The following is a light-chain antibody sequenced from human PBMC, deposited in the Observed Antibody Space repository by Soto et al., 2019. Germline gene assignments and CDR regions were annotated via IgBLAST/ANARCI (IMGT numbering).Light chain of an antibody. CDR2: VNN. CDR1: SSNIGAGYD. J-gene: IGLJ3*02. CDR3: QSYDSSLSASV. Sequence: QSVLTQPPSVSGAPGQRVTISCTGSSSNIGAGYDVHWYQQVTGTAPKLLIYVNNNRPSGVPDRFSGSKSGTSASLVITGLQPEDEADYYCQSYDSSLSASVFGEGTKLTVL. V-gene: IGLV1-40*01.